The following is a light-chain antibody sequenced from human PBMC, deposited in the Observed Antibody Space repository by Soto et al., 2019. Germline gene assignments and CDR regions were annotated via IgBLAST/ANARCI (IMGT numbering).Light chain of an antibody. J-gene: IGKJ3*01. CDR2: GSS. Sequence: ELLLTQSPGTLSLSPGDRATLSSRASQSVSSSYLAWYQQKPGQAPRLLIYGSSYRATGIPDRFSGSGSGTDFTLTISRLEPEDFAVYYCQRYGTSDFTFGPGTKVDIK. CDR3: QRYGTSDFT. V-gene: IGKV3-20*01. CDR1: QSVSSSY.